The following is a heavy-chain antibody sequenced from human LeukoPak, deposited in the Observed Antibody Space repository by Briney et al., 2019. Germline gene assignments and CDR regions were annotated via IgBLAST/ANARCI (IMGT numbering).Heavy chain of an antibody. V-gene: IGHV4-38-2*02. CDR1: GYSTSSDYY. J-gene: IGHJ4*02. CDR2: IYHSGST. D-gene: IGHD6-6*01. Sequence: SETLSLTCAVSGYSTSSDYYWGWIRQPPGKGLEWIGTIYHSGSTYYNPSLKSRVTISVDTSKNQFSLKLSSVTAADTAVYYCARDVAARPDYFDYWGQGTLVTVSS. CDR3: ARDVAARPDYFDY.